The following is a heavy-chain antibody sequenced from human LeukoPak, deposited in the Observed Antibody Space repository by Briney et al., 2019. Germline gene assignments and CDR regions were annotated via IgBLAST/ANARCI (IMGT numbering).Heavy chain of an antibody. Sequence: RGSLRLSCAPSGFTFSSHIMNWVRQAPRTGLEWVSPISSSSSYIYYADSVKGQFTISRDNAKNSLYLQMNSLRAEDTAVYYCASGIQLWLSGYWGQGALVTVSS. J-gene: IGHJ4*02. D-gene: IGHD5-18*01. CDR3: ASGIQLWLSGY. V-gene: IGHV3-21*01. CDR1: GFTFSSHI. CDR2: ISSSSSYI.